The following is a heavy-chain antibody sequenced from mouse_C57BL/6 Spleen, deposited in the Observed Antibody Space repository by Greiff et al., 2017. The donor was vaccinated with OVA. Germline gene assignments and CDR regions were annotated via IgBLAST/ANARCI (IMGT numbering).Heavy chain of an antibody. CDR1: GYTFTSYW. J-gene: IGHJ4*01. V-gene: IGHV1-7*01. CDR3: ASPLSAYYYAMDY. D-gene: IGHD3-1*01. CDR2: INPSSGYT. Sequence: VHLVESGAELAKPGASVKLSCKASGYTFTSYWMHWVKQRPGQGLEWIGYINPSSGYTKYNQKFKDKATLTADKSSSTAYMQLSSLTYEDSAVYYCASPLSAYYYAMDYWGQGTSVTVSS.